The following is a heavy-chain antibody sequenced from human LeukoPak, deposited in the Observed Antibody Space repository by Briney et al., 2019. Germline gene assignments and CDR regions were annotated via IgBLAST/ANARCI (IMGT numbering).Heavy chain of an antibody. V-gene: IGHV3-21*01. J-gene: IGHJ1*01. D-gene: IGHD3-22*01. CDR2: ISSSSSYI. CDR1: GFTFSSYS. Sequence: PGGSLRLSCVASGFTFSSYSMNWVRQAPGKGLEWVSSISSSSSYIYYADSVKGRFTISRDNAKNSLYLQMNSLRAEDTAVYYCARDQGYYDSSGYEYFQHWGQGTLVTVSS. CDR3: ARDQGYYDSSGYEYFQH.